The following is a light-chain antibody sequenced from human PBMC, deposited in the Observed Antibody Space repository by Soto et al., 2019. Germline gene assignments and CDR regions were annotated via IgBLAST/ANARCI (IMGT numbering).Light chain of an antibody. CDR3: SLYTSISTYV. CDR1: SSDVGGYNF. CDR2: DVR. V-gene: IGLV2-14*01. J-gene: IGLJ1*01. Sequence: QSALTQAASVSGSPGQSITISCTGTSSDVGGYNFVSWYQQHPGKAPKLMIYDVRNRPSGVSNRFSGSKSVNTASLTISGLQAEDEADYYCSLYTSISTYVFGTGTKLTVL.